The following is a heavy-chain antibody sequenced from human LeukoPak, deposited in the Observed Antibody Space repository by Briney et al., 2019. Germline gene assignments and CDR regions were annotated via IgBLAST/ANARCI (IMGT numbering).Heavy chain of an antibody. V-gene: IGHV3-30-3*01. CDR3: ARDREYYDFWSGYSDY. D-gene: IGHD3-3*01. Sequence: GRSLRLSCAASGFTFSSYAMHWVRQAPGKGLEWVAVISYDGSNKYYADSVKGRFTISRDNSKNTLYLQMNGLRAEDTAVYYCARDREYYDFWSGYSDYWGQGTLVTVSS. CDR2: ISYDGSNK. CDR1: GFTFSSYA. J-gene: IGHJ4*02.